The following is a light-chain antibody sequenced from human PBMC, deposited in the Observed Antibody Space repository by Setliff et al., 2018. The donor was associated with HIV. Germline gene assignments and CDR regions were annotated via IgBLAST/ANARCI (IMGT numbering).Light chain of an antibody. CDR1: SSDVGSYNL. V-gene: IGLV2-14*02. CDR2: DVS. Sequence: QSALAQPASVSGSPGQSVTIPCTGISSDVGSYNLVSWYRQYPGKAPKLMIYDVSNRPSGVSNRFSGSKSGNTASLTISGLQAEDEADYYCSSYTSSSTLYVFGTGTKVTVL. J-gene: IGLJ1*01. CDR3: SSYTSSSTLYV.